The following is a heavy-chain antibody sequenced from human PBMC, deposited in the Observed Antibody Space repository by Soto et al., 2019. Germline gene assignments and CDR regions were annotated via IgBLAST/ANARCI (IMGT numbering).Heavy chain of an antibody. CDR3: VKRGPSSSSRYYRIEL. CDR1: GFTFRSYA. CDR2: ISSNGDST. D-gene: IGHD6-6*01. Sequence: GGSLRLSCSASGFTFRSYAMHWVRQAPGKGLEYVSAISSNGDSTYYADSVKGRFTISRDNFKNTLYLQMSSLRAEDTAVYYCVKRGPSSSSRYYRIELCGQGTTGSVAS. J-gene: IGHJ6*02. V-gene: IGHV3-64D*06.